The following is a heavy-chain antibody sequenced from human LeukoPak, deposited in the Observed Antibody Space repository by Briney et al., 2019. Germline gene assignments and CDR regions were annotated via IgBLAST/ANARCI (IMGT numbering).Heavy chain of an antibody. V-gene: IGHV3-43*02. CDR2: ISGDGGST. CDR1: GFTFDEYA. D-gene: IGHD2-15*01. J-gene: IGHJ6*02. Sequence: SGGSLRLSCAASGFTFDEYAMHWVRQAPGKGLEWVSLISGDGGSTYYADSVKGRFTISRDNSKNSLYLQMNSLRTEDTALYYCAKDKAIAATRYYYYYGMDVWGQGTTVTVSS. CDR3: AKDKAIAATRYYYYYGMDV.